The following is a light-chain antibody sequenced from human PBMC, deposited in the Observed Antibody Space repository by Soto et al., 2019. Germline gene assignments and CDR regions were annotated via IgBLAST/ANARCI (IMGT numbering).Light chain of an antibody. CDR2: GAS. CDR1: QSVSSN. Sequence: EIVMTQSPVTLSMSPGERATLSCRAGQSVSSNLAWYQQKPGQAPRLLIYGASTRATGIPARFTGSGSGTEFTLTISSLQFDDSAVYYCQQYSNWWTFGQGTKVDIK. J-gene: IGKJ1*01. V-gene: IGKV3-15*01. CDR3: QQYSNWWT.